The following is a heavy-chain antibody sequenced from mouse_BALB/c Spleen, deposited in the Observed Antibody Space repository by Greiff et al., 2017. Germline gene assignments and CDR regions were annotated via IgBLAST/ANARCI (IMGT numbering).Heavy chain of an antibody. J-gene: IGHJ4*01. CDR1: GFNIKDTY. CDR3: ARRDYYYAMDY. V-gene: IGHV14-3*02. Sequence: EVKLQESGAELVKPGASVKLSCTASGFNIKDTYMHWVKQRPEQGLEWIGRIDPANGNTKYDPKFQGKATITADTSSNTAYLQLSSLTSEDTAVYYCARRDYYYAMDYWGQGTSVTVSS. CDR2: IDPANGNT. D-gene: IGHD3-3*01.